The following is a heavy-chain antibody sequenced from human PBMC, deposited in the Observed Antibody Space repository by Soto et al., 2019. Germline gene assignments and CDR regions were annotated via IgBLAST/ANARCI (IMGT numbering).Heavy chain of an antibody. V-gene: IGHV1-69*01. D-gene: IGHD1-26*01. Sequence: QVQLVQSGAEVKKPGSSVKVSCKASGGTFSSYSINWVRQAPGQGLAWMGEIIPIFGTANYAQKFQGRVTMTADESTSTAYMELSSLRSEDTAVYYCARDGGRNSGGIDYWGQGTLVTVSS. CDR1: GGTFSSYS. CDR3: ARDGGRNSGGIDY. CDR2: IIPIFGTA. J-gene: IGHJ4*02.